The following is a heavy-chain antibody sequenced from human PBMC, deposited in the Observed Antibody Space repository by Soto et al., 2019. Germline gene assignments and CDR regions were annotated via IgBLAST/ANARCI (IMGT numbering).Heavy chain of an antibody. CDR2: IGTAGDT. J-gene: IGHJ4*02. CDR1: GFTFSSYD. CDR3: ARAPSFRIVGATDFDY. V-gene: IGHV3-13*01. D-gene: IGHD1-26*01. Sequence: GGSLRLSCAASGFTFSSYDMHWVRQATGKGLEWVSAIGTAGDTYYPGSVKGRFTISRENAKNSLYLQMNSLRAEDTAVYYCARAPSFRIVGATDFDYWGQGTLVTVSS.